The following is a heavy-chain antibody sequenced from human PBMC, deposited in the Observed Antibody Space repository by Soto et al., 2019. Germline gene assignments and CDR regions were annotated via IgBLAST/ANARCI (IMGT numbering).Heavy chain of an antibody. D-gene: IGHD5-18*01. CDR3: AKADNSYCSKRLYYFDY. CDR2: ISGSGGST. V-gene: IGHV3-23*01. Sequence: PGGSLRLSCAASGFTFSSYAMSWVRQAPGKGLEWVSAISGSGGSTYYADSVKGRFTISRDNSKNTLYLQMNSLRAEDTAVYYCAKADNSYCSKRLYYFDYWGQGTLVTVSS. CDR1: GFTFSSYA. J-gene: IGHJ4*02.